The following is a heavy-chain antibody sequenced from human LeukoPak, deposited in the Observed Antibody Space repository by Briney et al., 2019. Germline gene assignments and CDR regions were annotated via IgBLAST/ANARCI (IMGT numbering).Heavy chain of an antibody. CDR1: GYTFTDEY. Sequence: ASVKVSRKTSGYTFTDEYIHWVRQAPGHGLECMGWMHPNTGDTVYVQKFQGRVSFTRDTSICTAYMELHRLRSDDTAVYYCVRHLTDPTSGDYWGQGTLVTVSS. D-gene: IGHD1-14*01. V-gene: IGHV1-2*02. CDR3: VRHLTDPTSGDY. CDR2: MHPNTGDT. J-gene: IGHJ4*02.